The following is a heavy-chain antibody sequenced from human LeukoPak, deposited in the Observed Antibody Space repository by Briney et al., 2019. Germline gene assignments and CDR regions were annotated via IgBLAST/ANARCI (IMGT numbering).Heavy chain of an antibody. Sequence: SETLSLTCTVSGGSISSYYWSWIRQPPGKGLEWIGYIYYSGSTNYNPSLKSRVTISVDTSKNKFSLKLRSVPAADTAVYYCARADYGDYKFDYWGQGTLVTVSS. CDR1: GGSISSYY. V-gene: IGHV4-59*01. CDR3: ARADYGDYKFDY. D-gene: IGHD4-17*01. CDR2: IYYSGST. J-gene: IGHJ4*02.